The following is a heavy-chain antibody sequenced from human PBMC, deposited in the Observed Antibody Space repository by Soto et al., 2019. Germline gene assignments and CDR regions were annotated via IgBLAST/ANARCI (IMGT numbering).Heavy chain of an antibody. V-gene: IGHV4-39*01. CDR1: GGSISSSSYY. J-gene: IGHJ5*02. CDR3: ARRPGIAAAGTP. Sequence: QLLESGPGLVKPSETLSLTCTVSGGSISSSSYYWGWIRQPPGKGLEWIGSIYYSGSTYYNPSLKSRVTISVDTSKNQFALKLSSVTAADTAVYYCARRPGIAAAGTPWGQGTLVTVSS. CDR2: IYYSGST. D-gene: IGHD6-13*01.